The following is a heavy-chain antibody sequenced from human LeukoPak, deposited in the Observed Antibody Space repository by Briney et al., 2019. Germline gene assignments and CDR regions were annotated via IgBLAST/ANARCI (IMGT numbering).Heavy chain of an antibody. CDR1: GFSLSSSGVG. V-gene: IGHV2-5*02. Sequence: SGPTLVKPTQTLTLTFTFSGFSLSSSGVGVAWIRQPPEKALEWLALIYWDDDKVYSPSLKSRLTITKDTSKNQVFLTMTNMDPVDTATYYCAHRYCPSTSCHPYYYYYMDVWGTGTTVTVSS. D-gene: IGHD2-2*01. CDR2: IYWDDDK. CDR3: AHRYCPSTSCHPYYYYYMDV. J-gene: IGHJ6*03.